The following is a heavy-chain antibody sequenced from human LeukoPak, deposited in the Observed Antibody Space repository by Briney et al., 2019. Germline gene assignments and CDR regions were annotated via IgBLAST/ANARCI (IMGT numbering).Heavy chain of an antibody. J-gene: IGHJ4*02. CDR1: GFTFSSYS. CDR2: ISSSSSYI. D-gene: IGHD3-22*01. V-gene: IGHV3-21*01. CDR3: ARGLDMIVVVISPFDY. Sequence: GSLRLSCAASGFTFSSYSMNWVRQAPGKGLEWVSSISSSSSYIYYADSVKGRFTISRDNAKNSLYLQMNSLRAEDTAVYYCARGLDMIVVVISPFDYWGQGTLVTVSS.